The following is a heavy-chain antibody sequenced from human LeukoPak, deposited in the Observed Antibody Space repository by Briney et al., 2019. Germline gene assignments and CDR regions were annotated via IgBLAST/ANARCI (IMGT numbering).Heavy chain of an antibody. Sequence: PGRSLRLSCAASGFTFSTYGMHWVRQAPGKGLEWVAVIWFDGSNKYNADSVKGRFTISRDNSKNTLYLQMNSLRGEDTAVYYCARGEETATFDYWGQGTLVTVSS. V-gene: IGHV3-33*01. CDR3: ARGEETATFDY. D-gene: IGHD5-18*01. CDR1: GFTFSTYG. J-gene: IGHJ4*02. CDR2: IWFDGSNK.